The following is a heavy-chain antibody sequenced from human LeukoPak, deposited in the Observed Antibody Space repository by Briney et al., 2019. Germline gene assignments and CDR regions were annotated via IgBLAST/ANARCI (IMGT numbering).Heavy chain of an antibody. CDR1: GFTFSSYA. J-gene: IGHJ3*02. CDR3: ARDIHSVAFDI. V-gene: IGHV3-23*01. Sequence: GGSLRLSCAASGFTFSSYAMSWVRQAPGKGLEWVSAISGSGGSTYYADSVKGRFTISRDNAKRSVYLQMNSLRVEDTAVYYCARDIHSVAFDIWVQGTMVTVSS. CDR2: ISGSGGST.